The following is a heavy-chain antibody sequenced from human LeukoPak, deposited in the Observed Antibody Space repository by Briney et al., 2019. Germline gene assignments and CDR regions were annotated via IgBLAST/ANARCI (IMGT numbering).Heavy chain of an antibody. CDR2: IKQDGSEE. CDR3: ARESRDYGSGSRYSGIPPNFDN. D-gene: IGHD3-10*01. J-gene: IGHJ4*02. V-gene: IGHV3-7*01. Sequence: GGSLRLSCAASGFTFSNYWMSWVRQAPWKGVEWVANIKQDGSEEHYVGSVKGRLTISRDNAKNSLYLQMNSLRAEDTAVYYCARESRDYGSGSRYSGIPPNFDNWGQGTLVTVSS. CDR1: GFTFSNYW.